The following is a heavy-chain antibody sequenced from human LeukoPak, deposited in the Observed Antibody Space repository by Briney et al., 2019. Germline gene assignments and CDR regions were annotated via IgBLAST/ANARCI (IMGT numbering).Heavy chain of an antibody. CDR1: GYTFTSYD. J-gene: IGHJ6*02. CDR2: MNPNSGNT. V-gene: IGHV1-8*01. CDR3: ARGGEAGDYGDYGKHYYYYYGMDV. D-gene: IGHD4-17*01. Sequence: ASVKVSCKASGYTFTSYDINWVRQATGQGLEWMGWMNPNSGNTGYAQKFQGRVTMTRNTSISTAYMELSSLRSEDTAVYYRARGGEAGDYGDYGKHYYYYYGMDVWGQGTTVTVSS.